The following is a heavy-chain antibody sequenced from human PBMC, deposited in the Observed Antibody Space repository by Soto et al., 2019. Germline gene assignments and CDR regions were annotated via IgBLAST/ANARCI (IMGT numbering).Heavy chain of an antibody. CDR3: AKGHHGSFDY. V-gene: IGHV3-23*01. CDR1: GFTFDTYA. J-gene: IGHJ4*02. CDR2: ISDTGGST. Sequence: LGGSLRLSCAASGFTFDTYAMSWVRQAPGKGLEWVSAISDTGGSTYFADSVKGRFTISRDNSRTTLSLQMNSLRAEDTAVYYCAKGHHGSFDYWGQGTLVTVSS.